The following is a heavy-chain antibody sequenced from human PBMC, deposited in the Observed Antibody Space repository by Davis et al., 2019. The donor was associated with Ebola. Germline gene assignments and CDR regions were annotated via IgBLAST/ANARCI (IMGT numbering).Heavy chain of an antibody. CDR3: AKDITHTVHYGMDV. CDR1: GFTFSSYG. CDR2: IWYDGSNK. D-gene: IGHD1-14*01. Sequence: GGSLRLSCAASGFTFSSYGMHWVRQAPGKGLEWVAVIWYDGSNKYYADSVKGRFTISRDNAKNSLYLQMNSLRAEDTALYYCAKDITHTVHYGMDVWGQGTTVTVSS. J-gene: IGHJ6*02. V-gene: IGHV3-33*03.